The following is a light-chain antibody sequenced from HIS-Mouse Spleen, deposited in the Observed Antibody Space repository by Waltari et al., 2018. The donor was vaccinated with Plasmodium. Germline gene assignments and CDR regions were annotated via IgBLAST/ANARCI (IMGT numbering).Light chain of an antibody. CDR3: QQYYSYWT. V-gene: IGKV1-8*01. J-gene: IGKJ1*01. CDR1: QGISSY. CDR2: AAS. Sequence: AIRMTQSPSSFSASTGDRVTITCRASQGISSYLAWYQQKPGKAPKLLIYAASTLQSGVPSRFSGSGSGTDFILTISCLQSEDFATYYCQQYYSYWTFGQGTKVEIK.